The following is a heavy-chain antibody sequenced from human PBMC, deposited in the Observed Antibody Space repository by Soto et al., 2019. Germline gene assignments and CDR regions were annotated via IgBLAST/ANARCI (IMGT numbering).Heavy chain of an antibody. J-gene: IGHJ6*02. CDR3: AKDQSYYYYGVDD. Sequence: GGSLRPSFAASGVSFSSYSMSWVRQAPGTGLEWVSAISGSGGSTYYADSVKGRFTISRDNSKNTLYLQMNSLRAEDTAVYYCAKDQSYYYYGVDDWGQGTTVTVSS. V-gene: IGHV3-23*01. CDR2: ISGSGGST. CDR1: GVSFSSYS.